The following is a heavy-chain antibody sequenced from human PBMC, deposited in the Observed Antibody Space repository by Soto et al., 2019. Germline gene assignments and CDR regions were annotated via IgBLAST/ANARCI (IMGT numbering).Heavy chain of an antibody. J-gene: IGHJ4*02. CDR2: VSYDGSNA. V-gene: IGHV3-30-3*01. CDR3: ARVYSSLDYGIDY. D-gene: IGHD6-19*01. Sequence: GGSLRLSCAASGFTFSTYSVHWVRQAPGKGLEWVAVVSYDGSNAYYADSVEGRFTISRDNSKNTLYLQMNSLRPEDTAVYYCARVYSSLDYGIDYWGQGTLVTVSS. CDR1: GFTFSTYS.